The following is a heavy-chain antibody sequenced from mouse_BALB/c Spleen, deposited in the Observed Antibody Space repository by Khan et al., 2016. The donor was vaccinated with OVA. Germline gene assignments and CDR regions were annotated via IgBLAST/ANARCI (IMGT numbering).Heavy chain of an antibody. CDR1: GYSFTDYN. V-gene: IGHV1S135*01. D-gene: IGHD1-1*01. CDR2: IDPYNGGT. CDR3: ARTDYYGSSYYFDY. J-gene: IGHJ2*01. Sequence: VQLKQSGPELVKPGASVKVSCKASGYSFTDYNMFWVKQSHGKSLEWIGYIDPYNGGTSYNQKFKGKATLTFDKSSSTAFMHLSSLTSEDSAVFYCARTDYYGSSYYFDYWGQGTTLTVSS.